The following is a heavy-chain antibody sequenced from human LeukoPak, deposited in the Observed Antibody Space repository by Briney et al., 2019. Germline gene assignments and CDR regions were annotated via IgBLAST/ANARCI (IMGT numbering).Heavy chain of an antibody. CDR1: GYTFTHNY. CDR2: IDYNSGGK. CDR3: ARGWGYDYRGNNWFDP. D-gene: IGHD5-12*01. Sequence: AAVRVSFMASGYTFTHNYIHGLRQAPGPGLEWMGLIDYNSGGKKYAQKFQGRVTMTRDTSISTAYMELSSLGFDDTAVYYCARGWGYDYRGNNWFDPWGQGTPVTVSS. J-gene: IGHJ5*02. V-gene: IGHV1-2*02.